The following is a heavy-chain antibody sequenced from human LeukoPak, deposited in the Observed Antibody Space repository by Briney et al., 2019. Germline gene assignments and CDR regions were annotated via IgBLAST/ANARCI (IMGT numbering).Heavy chain of an antibody. CDR2: ISGGGGVT. J-gene: IGHJ4*02. D-gene: IGHD5-12*01. CDR3: AKDPRVATIEIFDY. V-gene: IGHV3-23*01. CDR1: GFTFSSYA. Sequence: GGSLRLSCAASGFTFSSYAMSWVRQAPGKGLEWVSSISGGGGVTYYADSVKGRFTISRDNSKNTLYLQMNSLRAEDTAVYYCAKDPRVATIEIFDYWGQGTLVTVST.